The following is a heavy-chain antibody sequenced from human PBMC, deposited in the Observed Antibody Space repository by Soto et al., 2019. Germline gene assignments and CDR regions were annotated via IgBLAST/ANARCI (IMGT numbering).Heavy chain of an antibody. J-gene: IGHJ6*02. CDR1: GYTFTSYG. CDR3: AREGDVPYHDYGMDV. CDR2: ISGYNGKT. D-gene: IGHD2-21*02. V-gene: IGHV1-18*01. Sequence: HVQLVQSGGEVKKPGASVKVSCKASGYTFTSYGISWVRQAPGQGLEWMGWISGYNGKTNYAQKVQDRVAMPTDTSTSKVYMELRSLRSDDTAVYYCAREGDVPYHDYGMDVWGQGTTVTVSS.